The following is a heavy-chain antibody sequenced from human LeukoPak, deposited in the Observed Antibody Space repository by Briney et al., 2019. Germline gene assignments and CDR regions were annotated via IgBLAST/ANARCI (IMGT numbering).Heavy chain of an antibody. CDR1: GYTFTGYY. CDR3: AVGGDIASLPYP. J-gene: IGHJ5*02. D-gene: IGHD3-10*01. Sequence: GASVKVSCKASGYTFTGYYMHWVGQAPGQGLEWMGWINPNSGGTNYAQTFQGRVTMTSNTSISTAYMELSRLRSDDTAVYYCAVGGDIASLPYPWGQGTLVPVSS. V-gene: IGHV1-2*02. CDR2: INPNSGGT.